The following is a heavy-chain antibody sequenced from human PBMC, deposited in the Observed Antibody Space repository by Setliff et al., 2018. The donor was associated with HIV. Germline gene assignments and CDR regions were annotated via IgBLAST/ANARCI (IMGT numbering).Heavy chain of an antibody. Sequence: SETLSLTCAVSGGSISGSYYWAWIRQPPGKGLEWIGSIFYSGITYYNPSLKSRVTISVDTSKNQFSLNLTSVTAADTAVYYCARSKTFYDFWGGYYTHGAFKIWGLGTMVTVSS. V-gene: IGHV4-39*01. J-gene: IGHJ3*02. CDR1: GGSISGSYY. D-gene: IGHD3-3*01. CDR2: IFYSGIT. CDR3: ARSKTFYDFWGGYYTHGAFKI.